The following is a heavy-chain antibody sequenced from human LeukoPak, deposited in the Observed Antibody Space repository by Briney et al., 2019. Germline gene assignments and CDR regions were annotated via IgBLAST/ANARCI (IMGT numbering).Heavy chain of an antibody. CDR1: GFTFSSYA. CDR2: ISGSGGST. V-gene: IGHV3-23*01. CDR3: AKANYDSSGYYQSSAFPVDY. Sequence: GSLRLSCAASGFTFSSYAMSWVRQAPGKGLEWVSAISGSGGSTYYADSVKGRFTISRDNSKNTLYLQMNSLRAEDTAVYYCAKANYDSSGYYQSSAFPVDYWGQGTLVTVSS. D-gene: IGHD3-22*01. J-gene: IGHJ4*02.